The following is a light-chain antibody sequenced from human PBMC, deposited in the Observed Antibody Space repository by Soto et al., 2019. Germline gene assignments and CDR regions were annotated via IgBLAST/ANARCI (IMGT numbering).Light chain of an antibody. CDR2: EVN. CDR1: SSDVGGYSY. V-gene: IGLV2-14*01. J-gene: IGLJ3*02. CDR3: NSYTSNSTWV. Sequence: QSALTQPASGYGSPGQSITISCTGTSSDVGGYSYVSWYQQHPGKAPKLMIFEVNNRPSGLSNRFSGSKSGNTASLTISGLHPEDEADYYFNSYTSNSTWVFGGGTKLTVL.